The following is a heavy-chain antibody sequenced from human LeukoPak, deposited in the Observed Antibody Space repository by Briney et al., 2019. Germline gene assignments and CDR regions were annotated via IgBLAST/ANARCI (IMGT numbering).Heavy chain of an antibody. CDR1: GFTFSSYA. CDR3: AREEYSSSSVRSNFDY. V-gene: IGHV3-30*04. J-gene: IGHJ4*02. D-gene: IGHD6-6*01. Sequence: GGSLRLSCAASGFTFSSYAMHWVRQAPGKGLEWVAVISYDGSNKYYADSVKGRFTISRDNSKNTLYLQMNSLRAEDTAVYYCAREEYSSSSVRSNFDYWGQGTLVTVSS. CDR2: ISYDGSNK.